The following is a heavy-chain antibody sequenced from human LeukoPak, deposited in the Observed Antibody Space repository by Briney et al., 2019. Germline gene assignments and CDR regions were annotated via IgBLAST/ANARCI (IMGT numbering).Heavy chain of an antibody. Sequence: SETLSLTCTVSGGSISSYYWSWIRQPPGKGLEGMGYIYYTGSTNYNPSLKSRVTMSADTSKNQFSLKLSSVTAADTAVYYCARSWTRIAAANYYYYGMDVWGQGTTVTVSS. J-gene: IGHJ6*02. V-gene: IGHV4-59*08. CDR3: ARSWTRIAAANYYYYGMDV. D-gene: IGHD6-13*01. CDR2: IYYTGST. CDR1: GGSISSYY.